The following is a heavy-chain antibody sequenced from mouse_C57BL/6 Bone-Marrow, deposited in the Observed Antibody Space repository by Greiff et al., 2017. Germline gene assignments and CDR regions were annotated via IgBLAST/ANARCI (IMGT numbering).Heavy chain of an antibody. J-gene: IGHJ4*01. V-gene: IGHV2-4*01. Sequence: VQLQQSGPGLVQPSQCLSITCTVSGFSLTSYGVHWVRQPPGKGLEWLGVIWSGGSTDYNAAFISRLSISKDNSKSQVFFKMNSLQADDTAIYYCAGGYGYYAMDYWGQGASVTVSS. CDR1: GFSLTSYG. CDR2: IWSGGST. D-gene: IGHD3-1*01. CDR3: AGGYGYYAMDY.